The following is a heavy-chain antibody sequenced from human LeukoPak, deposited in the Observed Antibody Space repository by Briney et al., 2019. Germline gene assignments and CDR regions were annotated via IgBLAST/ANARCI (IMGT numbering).Heavy chain of an antibody. Sequence: PSETLSLTCTVSGVSISSSNSYWGWIRQPPGKGLEWIGSIYYSGSTNYNPSLKSRVTISVDTSKNQFSLKLSSVTAADTAVYYCATRYCSSTSCYYWFDPWGQGTLVTVSS. CDR2: IYYSGST. D-gene: IGHD2-2*01. V-gene: IGHV4-39*07. CDR3: ATRYCSSTSCYYWFDP. J-gene: IGHJ5*02. CDR1: GVSISSSNSY.